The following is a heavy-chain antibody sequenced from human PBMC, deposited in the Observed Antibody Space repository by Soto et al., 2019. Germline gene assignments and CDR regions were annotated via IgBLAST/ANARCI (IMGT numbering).Heavy chain of an antibody. CDR3: ARDLNTGYIDY. CDR2: IWFDGSKK. CDR1: GFTFGRSG. D-gene: IGHD5-12*01. Sequence: QVQMVESGGGVVQPGTSLRLSCVASGFTFGRSGMHWVRQAPGGALEWVAIIWFDGSKKYYADSVKGRLTVSRDNSKNKLYLQMDSLRGDDTAVYYCARDLNTGYIDYWGQGTLVTVSS. J-gene: IGHJ4*02. V-gene: IGHV3-33*01.